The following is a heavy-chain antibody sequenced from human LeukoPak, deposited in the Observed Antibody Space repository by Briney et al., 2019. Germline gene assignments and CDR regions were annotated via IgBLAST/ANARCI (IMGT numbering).Heavy chain of an antibody. D-gene: IGHD3-10*01. Sequence: GGSLRLSCAASGFTFSSYEMNWVRQAPGKGLEWVSYISSSGSTIYYADSVKGRFTISRDNAKYSLYLQMNSLRAEDTAVYYCARARERLRGAFDIWGQGTMVTVSS. V-gene: IGHV3-48*03. CDR1: GFTFSSYE. CDR2: ISSSGSTI. CDR3: ARARERLRGAFDI. J-gene: IGHJ3*02.